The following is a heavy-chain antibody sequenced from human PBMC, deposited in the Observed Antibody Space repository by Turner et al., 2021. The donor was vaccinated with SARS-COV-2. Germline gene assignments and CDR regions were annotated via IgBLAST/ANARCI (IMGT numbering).Heavy chain of an antibody. CDR3: AKEGAENYYFDC. Sequence: QVQLVESGGGVVQPGRSLRLSCAASGFTFSSFDMHWVRQAPGKGLEWVAFMSFEGSNTHYTDSVKGRFTISRDSSKNTLYLQMDSLRTEDTAVYYCAKEGAENYYFDCWGQGTLVTVSS. CDR1: GFTFSSFD. V-gene: IGHV3-30*18. D-gene: IGHD1-7*01. CDR2: MSFEGSNT. J-gene: IGHJ4*02.